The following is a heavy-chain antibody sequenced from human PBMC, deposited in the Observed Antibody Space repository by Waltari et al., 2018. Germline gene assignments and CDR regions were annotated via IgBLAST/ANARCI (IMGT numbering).Heavy chain of an antibody. V-gene: IGHV4-34*01. CDR1: GGSFRGYY. CDR2: INHSGST. Sequence: VQLQQWGAGLLKPSETLSPTCAVSGGSFRGYYWRWLRQPPGKGLEWIGEINHSGSTNYNPSLKCRVTISVDTSKNQFSLKLSSVTAADTAVYYCARAGPPYNPARPFDYWGQGTLVTVSS. J-gene: IGHJ4*02. D-gene: IGHD6-6*01. CDR3: ARAGPPYNPARPFDY.